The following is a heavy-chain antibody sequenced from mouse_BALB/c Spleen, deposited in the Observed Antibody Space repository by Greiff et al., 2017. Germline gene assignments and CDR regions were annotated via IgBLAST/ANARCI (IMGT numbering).Heavy chain of an antibody. CDR1: GFNIKDTY. J-gene: IGHJ4*01. V-gene: IGHV14-3*02. Sequence: VQLQQSGAELVKPGASVKLSCTASGFNIKDTYMHWVKQRPEQGLEWIGRIDPANGNTKYDPKFQGKATITADTSSNTTYLQLSSLTSEDTAVYYCARGYGYAMDYWGQGTSVTVSS. CDR3: ARGYGYAMDY. D-gene: IGHD1-1*02. CDR2: IDPANGNT.